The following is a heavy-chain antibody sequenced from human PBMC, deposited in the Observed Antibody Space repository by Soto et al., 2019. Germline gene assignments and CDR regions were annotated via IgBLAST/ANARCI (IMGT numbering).Heavy chain of an antibody. Sequence: PSETLALTCTVSGGSIISGDYYWSWIRQPPGKGLEWIGYIYYSGSTYYNPSLKSRVTISVDTSKNQFSLKLSSVTAAATAVYYCASRPREFRWFDPWGQGTLVTVSS. CDR1: GGSIISGDYY. CDR2: IYYSGST. V-gene: IGHV4-30-4*01. CDR3: ASRPREFRWFDP. J-gene: IGHJ5*02. D-gene: IGHD2-21*01.